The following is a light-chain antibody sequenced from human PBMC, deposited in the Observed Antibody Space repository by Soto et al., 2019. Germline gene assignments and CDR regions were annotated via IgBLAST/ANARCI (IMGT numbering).Light chain of an antibody. J-gene: IGKJ4*01. V-gene: IGKV3-11*01. CDR1: QSVSSF. CDR3: QQRRSWPPA. Sequence: EIVLTQSPATLSLSPGERATLSCRASQSVSSFLAWYQQEPGQAPRLLIYDASNRATGIPARFSGSGSGTDFTLTISSLEPEDFAVYYCQQRRSWPPAFGGGTKVEIK. CDR2: DAS.